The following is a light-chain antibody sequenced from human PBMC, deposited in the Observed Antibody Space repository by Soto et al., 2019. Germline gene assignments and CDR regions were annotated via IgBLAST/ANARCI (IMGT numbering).Light chain of an antibody. J-gene: IGLJ3*02. CDR3: ASWDDSLRGPS. V-gene: IGLV1-47*01. CDR2: RSE. CDR1: DSNIGENY. Sequence: QSVLTQPPSASGTPGQRVTISCSGSDSNIGENYVYWYQQVSGTAPRLLIFRSEQRPSGVPDRFSGSKSGTSASLVISGLRSEDEADYYCASWDDSLRGPSFGGGTKVTVL.